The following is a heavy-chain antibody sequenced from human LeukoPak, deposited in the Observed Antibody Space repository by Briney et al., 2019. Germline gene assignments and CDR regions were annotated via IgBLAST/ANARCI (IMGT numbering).Heavy chain of an antibody. J-gene: IGHJ5*02. CDR1: GDSIRSVHYY. CDR2: IYNTGST. D-gene: IGHD3-9*01. CDR3: ARQNHDIGTNWFDP. V-gene: IGHV4-39*01. Sequence: SETLSLTCSVSGDSIRSVHYYWGWIRQPPGRGLEWIGSIYNTGSTYYNPSLKSRVTIFVDTSKNQFSLRLTSVTAADTAMYYCARQNHDIGTNWFDPWGQGTLVTVSS.